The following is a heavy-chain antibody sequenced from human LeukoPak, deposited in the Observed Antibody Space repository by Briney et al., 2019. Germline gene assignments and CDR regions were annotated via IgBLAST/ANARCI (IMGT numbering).Heavy chain of an antibody. V-gene: IGHV3-33*01. Sequence: GGSLRLSCAASGFTFRSHGMHWVRQAPGKGLEWVAFIWYDGSNKYYTDSVKGRFTISRDNSKNTLYLQMNSLRAEDTAVYHYAGDRATSYFDYWGQGALVTISS. CDR2: IWYDGSNK. J-gene: IGHJ4*02. CDR3: AGDRATSYFDY. D-gene: IGHD1-26*01. CDR1: GFTFRSHG.